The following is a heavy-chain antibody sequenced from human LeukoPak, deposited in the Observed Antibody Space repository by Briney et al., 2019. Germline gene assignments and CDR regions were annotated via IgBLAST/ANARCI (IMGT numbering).Heavy chain of an antibody. CDR3: ARLVPNDPSGYYLVPVGHLDF. CDR1: GDSINSRRYF. Sequence: PAETLSLTCSVSGDSINSRRYFWTWIRQPPGKEFKWLGSIYFSGSTYYNPPLKSRVTMSIDTSKNQFSLKLSYVTAADTALYYCARLVPNDPSGYYLVPVGHLDFWGQGSLVTVSS. D-gene: IGHD3-22*01. V-gene: IGHV4-39*01. J-gene: IGHJ4*02. CDR2: IYFSGST.